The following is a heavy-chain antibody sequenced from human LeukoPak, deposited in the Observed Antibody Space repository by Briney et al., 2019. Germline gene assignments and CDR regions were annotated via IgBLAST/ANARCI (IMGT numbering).Heavy chain of an antibody. D-gene: IGHD6-13*01. CDR3: ARGSLVAAAGTRSYWYFDL. J-gene: IGHJ2*01. V-gene: IGHV4-61*01. CDR1: GYSISSGYY. CDR2: IYYSGST. Sequence: SETLSLTCTVSGYSISSGYYWDWIRQPPGKGLEWIGYIYYSGSTNYNPSLKSRVTISVVTSKNQFSLKLSSVTAADTAVYYCARGSLVAAAGTRSYWYFDLWGRGTLVTVSS.